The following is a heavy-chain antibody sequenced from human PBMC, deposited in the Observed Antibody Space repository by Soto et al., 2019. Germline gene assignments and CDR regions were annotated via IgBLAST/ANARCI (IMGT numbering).Heavy chain of an antibody. CDR1: GFTFNSHT. D-gene: IGHD3-3*01. Sequence: VGSLRLSCEASGFTFNSHTMHWVRQAPGMRPEWISSISLSSSYTYYAESAKGRFTISRDNAKNSLFLQMNSLAVEDTAVYYCARQIFGPVMDVWGRRTTVTVSS. J-gene: IGHJ6*02. CDR3: ARQIFGPVMDV. V-gene: IGHV3-21*01. CDR2: ISLSSSYT.